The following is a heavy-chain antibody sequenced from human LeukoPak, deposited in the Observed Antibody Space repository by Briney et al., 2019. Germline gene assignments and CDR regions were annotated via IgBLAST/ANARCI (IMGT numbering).Heavy chain of an antibody. CDR1: GYTFTSYG. CDR3: ARDKGTVVTPAAFDY. Sequence: SVKVSCKASGYTFTSYGISWVRQAPGQGLEWMGRIIPILGIANYAQKFQGRVTITADKSTSTAYMELSSLRSEDTAVYYCARDKGTVVTPAAFDYWGQGTLVTVSS. CDR2: IIPILGIA. D-gene: IGHD4-23*01. J-gene: IGHJ4*02. V-gene: IGHV1-69*04.